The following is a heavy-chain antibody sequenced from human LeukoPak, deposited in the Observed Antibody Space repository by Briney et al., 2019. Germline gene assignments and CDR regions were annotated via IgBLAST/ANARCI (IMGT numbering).Heavy chain of an antibody. CDR1: GFTFSSYG. V-gene: IGHV3-30*18. CDR3: AKFADSMAPPYYFDY. CDR2: ISYDGSNK. D-gene: IGHD3-10*01. J-gene: IGHJ4*02. Sequence: GGSLRLSCAASGFTFSSYGMHWVRQAPGKGLEWVAVISYDGSNKYYADSVKGRFTISRDNSKNTLYLQMNSLRAEDTAVYYCAKFADSMAPPYYFDYWGQGTLVTVSS.